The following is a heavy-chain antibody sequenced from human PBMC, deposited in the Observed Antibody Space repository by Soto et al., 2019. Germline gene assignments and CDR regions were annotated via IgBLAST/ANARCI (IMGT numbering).Heavy chain of an antibody. V-gene: IGHV4-61*01. J-gene: IGHJ4*02. CDR1: GGSVSSGSYY. CDR2: IYYSGST. CDR3: AIRYCSSTSCYRVFDY. D-gene: IGHD2-2*02. Sequence: SETLSLTCTVSGGSVSSGSYYWSWIRQPPGKGLEWIGYIYYSGSTNYNPSLKSRVTISVDTSKNQFSLKLSSVTAADTAVYYCAIRYCSSTSCYRVFDYWGQGTLVTVSS.